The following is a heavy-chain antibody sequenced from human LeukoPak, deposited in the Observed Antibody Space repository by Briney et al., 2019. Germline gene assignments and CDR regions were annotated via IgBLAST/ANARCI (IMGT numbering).Heavy chain of an antibody. V-gene: IGHV4-34*01. J-gene: IGHJ4*02. D-gene: IGHD5-24*01. CDR1: GFTFSNFW. Sequence: GSLRLSCAASGFTFSNFWMGWVRQPPGKGLEWIGGIHYSGNTYYNPSLKSRVTISVDTSKNQFSLKLSSVTAADTAVYYCARGRSTQRWLQSRPDYWGQGTLVTVSS. CDR2: IHYSGNT. CDR3: ARGRSTQRWLQSRPDY.